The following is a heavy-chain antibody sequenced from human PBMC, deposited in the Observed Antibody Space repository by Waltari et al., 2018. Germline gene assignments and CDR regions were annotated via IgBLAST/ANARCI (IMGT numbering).Heavy chain of an antibody. CDR3: ARGYSLVVRGMDFDY. J-gene: IGHJ4*02. V-gene: IGHV1-69*02. CDR2: SIPILGIA. D-gene: IGHD3-10*01. CDR1: GGTFSSYT. Sequence: QVQLVQSGAEVKKPGSSVKVSCKASGGTFSSYTISWVRQAPGQGLEWMGRSIPILGIANYAQKVQGRVTITADKSTSTAYMELSSLRSEDTAVYYCARGYSLVVRGMDFDYWGQGTLVTVSS.